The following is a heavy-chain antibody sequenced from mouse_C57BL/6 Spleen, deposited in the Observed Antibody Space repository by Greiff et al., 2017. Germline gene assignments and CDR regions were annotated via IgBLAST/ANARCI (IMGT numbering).Heavy chain of an antibody. D-gene: IGHD2-3*01. V-gene: IGHV1-9*01. CDR2: ILPGSGST. J-gene: IGHJ2*01. Sequence: QVQLQQSGAELMKPGASVKLSCKATGYTFTAYWIEWVKQRPGHGLEWIGEILPGSGSTNYNEKFKGKATFTADKSSNTAYMQLSSLTTEDSAIYYCARSGDGYGYFDYWGQGTTLTVSS. CDR3: ARSGDGYGYFDY. CDR1: GYTFTAYW.